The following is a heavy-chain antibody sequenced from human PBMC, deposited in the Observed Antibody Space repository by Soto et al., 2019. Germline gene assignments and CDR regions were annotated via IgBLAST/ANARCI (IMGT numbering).Heavy chain of an antibody. CDR3: ASGPLMTTVTGGGWAYFDL. CDR2: IGTAGDT. V-gene: IGHV3-13*01. Sequence: EVQLVESGGGLVQPGGSLRLSCAASGFTFSSYDMHWVRQATGKGLEWVSAIGTAGDTYYPGSVKGRFTISRENAKNSLYLQMNSLRAGDTAVYFRASGPLMTTVTGGGWAYFDLWGRGTLVTVSS. CDR1: GFTFSSYD. D-gene: IGHD4-17*01. J-gene: IGHJ2*01.